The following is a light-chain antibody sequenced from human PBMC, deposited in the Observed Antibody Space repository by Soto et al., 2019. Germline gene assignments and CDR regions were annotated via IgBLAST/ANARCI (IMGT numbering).Light chain of an antibody. CDR1: QAISSA. CDR2: DAS. J-gene: IGKJ3*01. Sequence: ANQLTQSPSSLSASVGDRVTITCRASQAISSALAWYQQKPGKPPKLLIYDASTLQSGVPSRFSGTASGKDFTLTINSLKPEDFATYYCQQFNNWPVTLGPGTKVDIK. V-gene: IGKV1D-13*01. CDR3: QQFNNWPVT.